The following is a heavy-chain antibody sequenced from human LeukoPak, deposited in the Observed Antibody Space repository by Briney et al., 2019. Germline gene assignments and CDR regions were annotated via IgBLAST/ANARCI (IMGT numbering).Heavy chain of an antibody. CDR2: IYPGDSDT. CDR3: ARLGEQWLPSYGMDV. Sequence: GESLKISCKGSGYSFTTYWIGWVRQMPGKGLEWMGIIYPGDSDTRYSPSFQGQVTISADKSISTAYLQWSSLKASDTAMYYCARLGEQWLPSYGMDVWGQGTTVTVS. J-gene: IGHJ6*02. CDR1: GYSFTTYW. V-gene: IGHV5-51*01. D-gene: IGHD6-19*01.